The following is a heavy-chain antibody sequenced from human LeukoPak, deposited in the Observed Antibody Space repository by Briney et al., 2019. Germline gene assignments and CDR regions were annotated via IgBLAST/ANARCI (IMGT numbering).Heavy chain of an antibody. CDR2: ISYSGGT. Sequence: SETLSLTCTVSGGSISTNDDYWGWIRQPPGKGLEWTGNISYSGGTYYNPSLKSRVIMSVDTSKNQFSLKLSYVTAADTAVYYCARPYISGWYGTFDIWGQGTLVTVSS. CDR3: ARPYISGWYGTFDI. J-gene: IGHJ3*02. V-gene: IGHV4-39*01. CDR1: GGSISTNDDY. D-gene: IGHD6-19*01.